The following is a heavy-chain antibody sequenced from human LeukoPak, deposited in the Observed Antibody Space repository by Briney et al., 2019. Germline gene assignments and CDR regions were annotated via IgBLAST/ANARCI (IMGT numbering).Heavy chain of an antibody. D-gene: IGHD3-22*01. J-gene: IGHJ5*02. V-gene: IGHV4-34*01. CDR2: INHSGST. CDR3: APPPYYYEANGYSVA. CDR1: GGSFSGYY. Sequence: SETLSLTCAVYGGSFSGYYWSWIRQPPGKGLEWIGEINHSGSTNYNPSLMSLVTISVDTSKNQFSLKLSSVTAADTAVYYCAPPPYYYEANGYSVAWGQGTLVTVSS.